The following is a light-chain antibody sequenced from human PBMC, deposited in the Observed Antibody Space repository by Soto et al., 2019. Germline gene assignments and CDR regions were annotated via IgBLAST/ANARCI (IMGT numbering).Light chain of an antibody. V-gene: IGLV1-40*01. Sequence: QSVLTQPPSVSGSPGQRVTISCTGSSANIGAGYDVHWYQQMPGTAPKLLIYGNSNRPSGVPDRFSGSKSGTSASLAIPGLKAEDEADYSCQSYDRRMGWVFGGGTKVTVL. CDR2: GNS. J-gene: IGLJ3*02. CDR1: SANIGAGYD. CDR3: QSYDRRMGWV.